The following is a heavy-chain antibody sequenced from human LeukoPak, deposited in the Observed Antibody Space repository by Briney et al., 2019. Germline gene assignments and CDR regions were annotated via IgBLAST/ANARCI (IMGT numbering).Heavy chain of an antibody. CDR1: GFTFSRFA. Sequence: GGCLRLSCAAPGFTFSRFAMSWVRQAPGKGLEWVSAISGSGSDTYYADSVKGRFTVSRDNSKNTLYLQMNSLRAEDTALYYCAKDRYGDYSFEYWGQGTLVTVSS. CDR3: AKDRYGDYSFEY. V-gene: IGHV3-23*01. CDR2: ISGSGSDT. D-gene: IGHD4-17*01. J-gene: IGHJ4*02.